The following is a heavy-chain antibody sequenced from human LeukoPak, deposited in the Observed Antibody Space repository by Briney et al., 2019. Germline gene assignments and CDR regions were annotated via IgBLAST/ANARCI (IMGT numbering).Heavy chain of an antibody. Sequence: SETLSLTLTVSGGSISSYYWGWIRQPPAKGLEWIGTIHYSGSTYYNASLQSRVTLSVDTSKSQFSLKLSSLTAADTAVYYCARHVRSGMTFFSPWGQRTLVTVSS. CDR2: IHYSGST. D-gene: IGHD2/OR15-2a*01. CDR3: ARHVRSGMTFFSP. J-gene: IGHJ5*02. V-gene: IGHV4-39*01. CDR1: GGSISSYY.